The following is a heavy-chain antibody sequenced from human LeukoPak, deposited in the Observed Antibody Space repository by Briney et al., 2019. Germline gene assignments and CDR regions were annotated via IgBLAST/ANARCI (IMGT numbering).Heavy chain of an antibody. CDR2: IYTSGST. D-gene: IGHD3-22*01. J-gene: IGHJ1*01. CDR1: GGSISSGSYY. Sequence: SQTLSLTCTVSGGSISSGSYYWSWIRQPAGKGLEWIGRIYTSGSTNYNPSLKSRVTISVDTSKNQFSLKLSSVTAADTAGYYSARSSGYYFEYFHHWGQGTLVTVSS. V-gene: IGHV4-61*02. CDR3: ARSSGYYFEYFHH.